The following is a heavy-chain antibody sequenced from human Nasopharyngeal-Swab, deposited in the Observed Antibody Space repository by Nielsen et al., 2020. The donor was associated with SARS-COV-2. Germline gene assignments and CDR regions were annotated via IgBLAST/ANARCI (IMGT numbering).Heavy chain of an antibody. V-gene: IGHV4-59*01. D-gene: IGHD6-13*01. CDR2: IYYSGST. CDR3: AREGELGIADDAFDI. CDR1: GGSISSYY. J-gene: IGHJ3*02. Sequence: SETLSLTCTVSGGSISSYYWSWIRQPPGKGLEWTGYIYYSGSTNYNPSLKSRVTISVDTSKNQFSLKLSSVTAADTAVYYCAREGELGIADDAFDIWGQGTMVTVSS.